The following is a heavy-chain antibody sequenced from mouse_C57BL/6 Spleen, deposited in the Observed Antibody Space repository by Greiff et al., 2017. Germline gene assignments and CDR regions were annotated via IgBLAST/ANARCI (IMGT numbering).Heavy chain of an antibody. D-gene: IGHD2-3*01. CDR1: GYTFTDYY. Sequence: EVQLQQSGPELVKPGASVKISCKASGYTFTDYYMNWVKQSHVKSLEWIGDINPNNGGTSYNQKFKGKATLTVDKSSSTAYMELRSLTSEDSAVYYCARWLLHDPYAMDDWGQGTSVTVSS. CDR2: INPNNGGT. J-gene: IGHJ4*01. CDR3: ARWLLHDPYAMDD. V-gene: IGHV1-26*01.